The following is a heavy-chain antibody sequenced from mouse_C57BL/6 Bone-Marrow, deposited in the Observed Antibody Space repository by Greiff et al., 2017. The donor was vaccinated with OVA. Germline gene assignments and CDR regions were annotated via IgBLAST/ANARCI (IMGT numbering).Heavy chain of an antibody. CDR3: ARHEGAFYGNYGAWFAY. D-gene: IGHD2-1*01. CDR1: GYTFTEYT. V-gene: IGHV1-62-2*01. Sequence: QVQHQQSGAELVKPGASVKLSCKASGYTFTEYTIHWVKQRSGQGLEWIGWFYPGSGSIKYNEKFKDKATLTADKSSSTVYMELSRLTSEDSAVYFCARHEGAFYGNYGAWFAYWGQGTLVTVSA. J-gene: IGHJ3*01. CDR2: FYPGSGSI.